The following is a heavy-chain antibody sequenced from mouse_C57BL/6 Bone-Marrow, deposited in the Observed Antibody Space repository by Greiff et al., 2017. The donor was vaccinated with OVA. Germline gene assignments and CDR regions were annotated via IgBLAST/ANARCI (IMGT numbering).Heavy chain of an antibody. CDR3: AFYYGSSLAWFAY. V-gene: IGHV14-3*01. J-gene: IGHJ3*01. CDR2: IDPANGTT. CDR1: GFNIKNTY. Sequence: EVMLVESVAELVRPGASVKLSCTASGFNIKNTYMHWVKQRPEQGLEWIGRIDPANGTTKYAPKLQGKATITADTSSNTAYLQLSSLTSEDTAIYYCAFYYGSSLAWFAYWGQGTLVTVSA. D-gene: IGHD1-1*01.